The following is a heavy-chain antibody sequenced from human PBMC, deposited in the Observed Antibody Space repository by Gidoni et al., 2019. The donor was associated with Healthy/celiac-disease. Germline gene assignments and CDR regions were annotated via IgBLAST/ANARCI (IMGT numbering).Heavy chain of an antibody. CDR3: AKDVTRFLEWSIQDY. D-gene: IGHD3-3*01. Sequence: EVQLVESGGGLVQPGRSLRLSCAASGFTFDDYAMHWVRQAPGKGLEWVSGISWNSGSIGYADSVKGRFTISRDNAKNSLYLQMNSLRAEDTALYYCAKDVTRFLEWSIQDYWGQGTLVTVSS. J-gene: IGHJ4*02. V-gene: IGHV3-9*01. CDR1: GFTFDDYA. CDR2: ISWNSGSI.